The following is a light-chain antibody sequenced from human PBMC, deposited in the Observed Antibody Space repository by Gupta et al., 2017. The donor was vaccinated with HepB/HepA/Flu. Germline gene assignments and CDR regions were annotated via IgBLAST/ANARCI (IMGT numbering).Light chain of an antibody. V-gene: IGKV4-1*01. J-gene: IGKJ1*01. CDR2: WAS. CDR3: QQYYATPRT. Sequence: DIVMTQSPDSLTVSLGERATIKCKSSQSALHTYINKEYLAWYQQKSGQPPKLLIYWASTRESGVPDRFSGSGSGTEFTLTINSLQAEDVAVYYCQQYYATPRTFGQGTRVEI. CDR1: QSALHTYINKEY.